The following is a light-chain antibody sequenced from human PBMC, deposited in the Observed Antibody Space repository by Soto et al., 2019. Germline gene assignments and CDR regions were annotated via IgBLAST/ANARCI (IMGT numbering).Light chain of an antibody. Sequence: QSALTQTASVSGSPGQSITIYCNGTSRDVGGYNYVSWYQQHPGKAPKLLIYEVSNRPSGVSNRFSGSKSGNTASLSISGLQAEDEADYYCSSYTSSSTPVVFGGGTKLTVL. CDR2: EVS. V-gene: IGLV2-14*01. J-gene: IGLJ2*01. CDR3: SSYTSSSTPVV. CDR1: SRDVGGYNY.